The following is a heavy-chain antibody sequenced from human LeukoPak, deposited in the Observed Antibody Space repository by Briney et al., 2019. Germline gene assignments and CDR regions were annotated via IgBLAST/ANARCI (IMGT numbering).Heavy chain of an antibody. J-gene: IGHJ6*02. D-gene: IGHD6-13*01. CDR2: IRSKACGGTT. V-gene: IGHV3-49*04. CDR1: GFTFSSYW. Sequence: GGPLRLSCAASGFTFSSYWMSWVRQAPGKGLEWVGFIRSKACGGTTEYAASVKGRFTISRDDSKSIAYLQMNSLKTENTAVYYCTRVGIAAAGINDVDYYYYYGMDVWGQGTTVTVSS. CDR3: TRVGIAAAGINDVDYYYYYGMDV.